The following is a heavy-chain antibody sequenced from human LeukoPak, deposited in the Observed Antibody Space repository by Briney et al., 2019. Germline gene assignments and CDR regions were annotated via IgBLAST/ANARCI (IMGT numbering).Heavy chain of an antibody. J-gene: IGHJ4*02. CDR3: AKDHDSSGWPTFDH. D-gene: IGHD6-19*01. V-gene: IGHV3-23*01. CDR2: IRGSGDYT. Sequence: GGSLRLSCAASGFTFSSYDMSWVRQAPGKGLEWVSVIRGSGDYTYYADSVKGRFTISRDNSKNTLYLQMNSLSAEDTAVYYCAKDHDSSGWPTFDHWGQGTLVTVSS. CDR1: GFTFSSYD.